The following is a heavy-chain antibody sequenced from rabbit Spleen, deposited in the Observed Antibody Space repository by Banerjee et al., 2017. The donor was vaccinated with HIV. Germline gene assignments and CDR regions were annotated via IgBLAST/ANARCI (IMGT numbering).Heavy chain of an antibody. J-gene: IGHJ6*01. CDR2: IYGGSSGST. CDR3: ARDTSSSFSSYGMDL. D-gene: IGHD1-1*01. V-gene: IGHV1S40*01. CDR1: GFSFSGSDY. Sequence: QSLEESGGDLVKPGASLTLTCTASGFSFSGSDYMCWVRQAPGKGLEWIACIYGGSSGSTYYASWARGRFTISKTSSTTVTLQMTSLTAADTATYFCARDTSSSFSSYGMDLWGPGTLVTVS.